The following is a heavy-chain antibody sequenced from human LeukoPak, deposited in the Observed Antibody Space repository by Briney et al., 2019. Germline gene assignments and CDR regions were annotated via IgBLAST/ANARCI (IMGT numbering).Heavy chain of an antibody. D-gene: IGHD7-27*01. Sequence: GGSLRLSCAASAFSFSSYSMNWVRQAPGKGLEWVANIKQDGSETYYVDSVKGRFTISRDNAKNSLYLQMNSLRAEDTAVYYCARDSNWGSDCWGQGTLVTVSS. CDR3: ARDSNWGSDC. J-gene: IGHJ4*02. V-gene: IGHV3-7*04. CDR1: AFSFSSYS. CDR2: IKQDGSET.